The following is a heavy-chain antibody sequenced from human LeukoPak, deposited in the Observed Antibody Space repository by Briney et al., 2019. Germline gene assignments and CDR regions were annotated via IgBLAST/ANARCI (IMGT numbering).Heavy chain of an antibody. J-gene: IGHJ4*02. D-gene: IGHD7-27*01. Sequence: GGSLRLSCAASGFIFSDYALNWVRQAPGEGLEWVSHINRETNRIDYAGSVKGRFTISRDNARNSLSLQMKSLRDEETAVYYCVRDLNWAFDYWGQGTLVTVSS. V-gene: IGHV3-48*02. CDR2: INRETNRI. CDR3: VRDLNWAFDY. CDR1: GFIFSDYA.